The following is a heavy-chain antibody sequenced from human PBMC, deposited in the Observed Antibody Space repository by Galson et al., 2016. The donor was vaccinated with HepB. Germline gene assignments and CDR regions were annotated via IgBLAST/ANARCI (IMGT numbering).Heavy chain of an antibody. CDR3: VRNDGGKYHFWSGYESYWYCDL. V-gene: IGHV4-59*01. CDR2: IYYSGST. CDR1: GDYISSYY. D-gene: IGHD3-3*01. Sequence: SETLSLTCTVSGDYISSYYWGWIRQPPGEGLEWIGYIYYSGSTSYNPSLKGRVTISVDTARNQFSLKLSSVTAADTAVYFCVRNDGGKYHFWSGYESYWYCDLWGRGTLVTVSS. J-gene: IGHJ2*01.